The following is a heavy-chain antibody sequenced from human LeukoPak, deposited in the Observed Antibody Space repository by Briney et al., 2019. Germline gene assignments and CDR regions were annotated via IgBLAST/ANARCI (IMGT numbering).Heavy chain of an antibody. CDR3: ASWPGGWYGEDS. CDR1: GFTVSSNY. V-gene: IGHV3-53*01. Sequence: GGSLRLSCSASGFTVSSNYMSWVRQAPGKGLEWVSVIYGGGSTYYADSVKGRFTISRDTSKNTLYLQMNSLRAEDTAVYYCASWPGGWYGEDSWGQGTLVTVSS. D-gene: IGHD6-19*01. CDR2: IYGGGST. J-gene: IGHJ4*02.